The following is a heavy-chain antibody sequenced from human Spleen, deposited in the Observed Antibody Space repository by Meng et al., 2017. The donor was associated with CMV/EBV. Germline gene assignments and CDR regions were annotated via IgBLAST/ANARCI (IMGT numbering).Heavy chain of an antibody. J-gene: IGHJ5*02. CDR1: VSSYA. Sequence: VSSYAHSWVRQAPGQGLEWRRGIIPIFCTAKHAQKFQGRVTITTDESTSTAYMELSSLRSEDTAVYYCARGDDYSNYLPSYNWFDPWGQGTLVTVSS. V-gene: IGHV1-69*05. CDR2: IIPIFCTA. D-gene: IGHD4-11*01. CDR3: ARGDDYSNYLPSYNWFDP.